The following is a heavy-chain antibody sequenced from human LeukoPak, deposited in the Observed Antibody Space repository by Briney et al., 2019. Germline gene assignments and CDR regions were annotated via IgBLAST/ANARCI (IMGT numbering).Heavy chain of an antibody. J-gene: IGHJ4*02. V-gene: IGHV1-18*01. Sequence: GASVKVSCXASGYTFTSYGISWVRQAPGQGLEWMGWISAYNGNTNYAQKLRGRVTMTTDTSTSTAYMELRSLRSDDTAVYYCAREAYCSSTSCYLRLIDYWGQGTLVTVSS. CDR1: GYTFTSYG. CDR3: AREAYCSSTSCYLRLIDY. D-gene: IGHD2-2*01. CDR2: ISAYNGNT.